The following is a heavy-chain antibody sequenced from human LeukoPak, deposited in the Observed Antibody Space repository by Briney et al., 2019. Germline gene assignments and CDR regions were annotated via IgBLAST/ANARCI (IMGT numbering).Heavy chain of an antibody. Sequence: SETLSLTCTVSGGSISSYYWSWIRQPAGKGLEWIGRIYTSGSTNYNPSLKSRVTMSVDTSKNQFSLQLSSVTAADAAVYYCARGSSSSGVLDYWGQGTLVTVSS. V-gene: IGHV4-4*07. J-gene: IGHJ4*02. CDR2: IYTSGST. D-gene: IGHD6-6*01. CDR3: ARGSSSSGVLDY. CDR1: GGSISSYY.